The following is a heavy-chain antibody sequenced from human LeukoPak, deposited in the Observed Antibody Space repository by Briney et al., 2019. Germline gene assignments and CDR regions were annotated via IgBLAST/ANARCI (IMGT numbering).Heavy chain of an antibody. V-gene: IGHV4-34*01. Sequence: SETLSLTCAVYGGSFSGYYLSWIRQPPGKGPEWIGEINHSGSTNYNPSLKSRVTILGDTAKNQFPLELSPVTAPDTAVYYCGTYYYDSSGRDYWGQGTLVTVSS. CDR1: GGSFSGYY. D-gene: IGHD3-22*01. J-gene: IGHJ4*02. CDR3: GTYYYDSSGRDY. CDR2: INHSGST.